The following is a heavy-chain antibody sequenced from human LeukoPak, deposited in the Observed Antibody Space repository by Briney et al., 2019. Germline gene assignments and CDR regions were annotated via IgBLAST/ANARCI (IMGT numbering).Heavy chain of an antibody. CDR1: GGSITSDY. V-gene: IGHV4-59*08. CDR2: IYYSGST. CDR3: VRHLSAGRPAFDI. D-gene: IGHD2-15*01. J-gene: IGHJ3*02. Sequence: PSQTLSLTWTVAGGSITSDYWSSIRQPPGKGLEWIGYIYYSGSTNYNPSLKSRVTISVDTSNNKFSLKLTSLTAADTALYYCVRHLSAGRPAFDIWGQGTMVTVSS.